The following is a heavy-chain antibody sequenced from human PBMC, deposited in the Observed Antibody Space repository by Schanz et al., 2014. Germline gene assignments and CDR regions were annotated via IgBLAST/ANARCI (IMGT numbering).Heavy chain of an antibody. J-gene: IGHJ5*02. Sequence: QVQLQESGPGLVKPSQTLSLTCTVSGGSVSSGGDYWSWIRQHPGKGLEWIGFISYSGSTYYNPSLKSRVTISVDPSKNQFPLKLSSVTAADTAVYYCAREPLSGYNWFDPWGQGTLVTVSS. CDR1: GGSVSSGGDY. V-gene: IGHV4-31*03. D-gene: IGHD6-25*01. CDR3: AREPLSGYNWFDP. CDR2: ISYSGST.